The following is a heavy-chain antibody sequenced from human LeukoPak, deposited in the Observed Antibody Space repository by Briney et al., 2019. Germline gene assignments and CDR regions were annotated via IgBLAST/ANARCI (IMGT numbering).Heavy chain of an antibody. CDR3: ARRGYYGSGSYSEQINAFDI. CDR1: GYSFTSYW. J-gene: IGHJ3*02. CDR2: IYPGDSDT. V-gene: IGHV5-51*01. Sequence: GESLKISCKGSGYSFTSYWIGWARQMPGKGLKWMGIIYPGDSDTRYSPSFQGQVTISADKSISTAYLQWSSLKASDTAMYYCARRGYYGSGSYSEQINAFDIWGQGTMVTVSS. D-gene: IGHD3-10*01.